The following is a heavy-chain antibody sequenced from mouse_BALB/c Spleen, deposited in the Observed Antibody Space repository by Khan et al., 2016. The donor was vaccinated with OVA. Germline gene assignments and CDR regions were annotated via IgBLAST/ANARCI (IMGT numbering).Heavy chain of an antibody. Sequence: QIQLVQSGPELKTPGETVKISCTASGYTFTNFGMNWVNQAPGKGLEWMGWINTYTGEPTYADDFKGRFAFSLETSASTAYLQINNLKNEDTATYFCSRPPYFTDSMAYWGQGTSVTVSS. CDR2: INTYTGEP. D-gene: IGHD2-10*01. CDR3: SRPPYFTDSMAY. CDR1: GYTFTNFG. J-gene: IGHJ4*01. V-gene: IGHV9-3-1*01.